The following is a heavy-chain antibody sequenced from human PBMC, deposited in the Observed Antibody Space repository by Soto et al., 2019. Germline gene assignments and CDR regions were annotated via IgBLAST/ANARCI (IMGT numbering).Heavy chain of an antibody. CDR1: GYTFTNFG. D-gene: IGHD1-7*01. Sequence: QVQLVQSGGEVKKPGASVKVSCKASGYTFTNFGIDWVRQAPGQGLEYMGWITVSNGNANYAPKFQDRVTLTTDTSTYTAYMELRSLISDDTAVYYCARWLQLRPLDYWGQGTLVTVSS. CDR3: ARWLQLRPLDY. V-gene: IGHV1-18*01. CDR2: ITVSNGNA. J-gene: IGHJ4*02.